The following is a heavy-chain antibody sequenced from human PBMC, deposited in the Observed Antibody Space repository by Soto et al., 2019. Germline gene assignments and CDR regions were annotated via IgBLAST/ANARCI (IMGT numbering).Heavy chain of an antibody. CDR3: ARAIHDYYFDS. D-gene: IGHD3-16*01. CDR2: IYSSSST. J-gene: IGHJ4*02. V-gene: IGHV4-4*07. Sequence: SETLSLTCTVSGGSVTTYYWRWIRQPAGKGLEWIGHIYSSSSTNYNPSLQSRVTMSVDTSKNQFSLRLSSVTAADTAMYYCARAIHDYYFDSWGQGTLVTVSS. CDR1: GGSVTTYY.